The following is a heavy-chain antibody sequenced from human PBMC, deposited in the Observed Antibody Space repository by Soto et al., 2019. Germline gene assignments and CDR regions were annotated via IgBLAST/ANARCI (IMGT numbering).Heavy chain of an antibody. Sequence: QVQLQQWGAGLLKPSETLSLTCAVNSESLSGYYWSWIRQSPGKGLEWIGEIDGSGNTNYSPSLRSRVAMSVDTSKNHFSLNLNSVSAADTAAYYCVGARGRLVSFDYWGQGTLVTVSS. D-gene: IGHD6-6*01. CDR1: SESLSGYY. CDR2: IDGSGNT. J-gene: IGHJ4*02. CDR3: VGARGRLVSFDY. V-gene: IGHV4-34*01.